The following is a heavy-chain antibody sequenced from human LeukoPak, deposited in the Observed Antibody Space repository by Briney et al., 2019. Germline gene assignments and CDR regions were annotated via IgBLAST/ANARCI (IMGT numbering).Heavy chain of an antibody. CDR2: ISTSSSYI. CDR3: ARGSRNSGSTHDFDY. Sequence: GGSLRLSCAASGFTLNTYAMSWVRQAPGKGLEWVSSISTSSSYIYYADSVKGRITISRDNARKSLYLQMNSLRAEDTAVYYCARGSRNSGSTHDFDYWGQGTLVTVSS. V-gene: IGHV3-21*01. CDR1: GFTLNTYA. J-gene: IGHJ4*02. D-gene: IGHD3-10*01.